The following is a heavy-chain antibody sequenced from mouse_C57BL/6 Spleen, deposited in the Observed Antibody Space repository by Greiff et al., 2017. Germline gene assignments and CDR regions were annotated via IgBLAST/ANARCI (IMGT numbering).Heavy chain of an antibody. D-gene: IGHD2-2*01. V-gene: IGHV1-76*01. CDR1: GYAFTDYC. CDR2: IYPGSGNT. CDR3: ARDGYDSFYYYAMDY. J-gene: IGHJ4*01. Sequence: VQLQESGAELVRPGASVKLSCKASGYAFTDYCINWVKQRPGQGLEWIERIYPGSGNTYYNEKFKGKATLTAEKSSSTAYMQLSSLTSEDSAAFFGARDGYDSFYYYAMDYWGQGTSVTVSS.